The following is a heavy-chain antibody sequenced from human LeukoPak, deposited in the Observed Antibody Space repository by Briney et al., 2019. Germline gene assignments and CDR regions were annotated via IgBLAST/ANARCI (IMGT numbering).Heavy chain of an antibody. V-gene: IGHV4-38-2*02. Sequence: SSETLSLICTVSGYSISSGYYWGWIRPPPGKGLEWIGSIYHSGSTYYNPSLKSRVTISVDTSKNQFSLKLSSVTAADTAVYYCATERHHKAAAIDYWGQGTLVTVSS. CDR3: ATERHHKAAAIDY. CDR2: IYHSGST. D-gene: IGHD6-13*01. J-gene: IGHJ4*02. CDR1: GYSISSGYY.